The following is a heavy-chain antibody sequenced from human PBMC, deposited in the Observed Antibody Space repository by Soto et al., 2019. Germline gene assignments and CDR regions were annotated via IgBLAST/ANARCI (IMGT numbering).Heavy chain of an antibody. CDR2: ISTYNGDT. CDR3: ASDWGYYESTGYLGRGLDV. Sequence: QVHLVQSGAEVKKPGASVKVSCKASGYSFSNYGISWVREAPGQGLEWMGWISTYNGDTDYPQKVQGRVTMTTDTSTSTAYLEWRSLSSDDAAVYDCASDWGYYESTGYLGRGLDVWGQGTMVTVSS. CDR1: GYSFSNYG. D-gene: IGHD3-22*01. J-gene: IGHJ3*01. V-gene: IGHV1-18*01.